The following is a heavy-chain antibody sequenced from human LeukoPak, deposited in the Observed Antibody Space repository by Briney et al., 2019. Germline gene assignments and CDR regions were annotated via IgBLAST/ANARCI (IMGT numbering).Heavy chain of an antibody. J-gene: IGHJ4*02. D-gene: IGHD4-23*01. CDR3: ARDKLPRWTPTGAVDY. CDR1: GFTFSSYS. CDR2: ISSSSSYI. V-gene: IGHV3-21*01. Sequence: GGSLRLSCAASGFTFSSYSMNWVRQAPGKGLEWVSSISSSSSYIYYADSVKGRFTISRDNAKNSLYLQVTSLSAEDTAGYNCARDKLPRWTPTGAVDYWGQGTLVTVSS.